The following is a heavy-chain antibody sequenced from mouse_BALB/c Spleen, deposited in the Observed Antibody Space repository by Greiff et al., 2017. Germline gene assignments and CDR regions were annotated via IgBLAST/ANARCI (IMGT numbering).Heavy chain of an antibody. D-gene: IGHD2-14*01. Sequence: VQVVESGPGLVAPSQSLSITCTVSGFSLTSYGVHWVRQPPGKGLEWLGVIWAGGSTNYNSALMSRLSISKDNSKSQVFLKMNSLQTDDTAMYYCARDGEVRRPGVAAYWGQGTLVTVSA. J-gene: IGHJ3*01. CDR2: IWAGGST. CDR1: GFSLTSYG. V-gene: IGHV2-9*02. CDR3: ARDGEVRRPGVAAY.